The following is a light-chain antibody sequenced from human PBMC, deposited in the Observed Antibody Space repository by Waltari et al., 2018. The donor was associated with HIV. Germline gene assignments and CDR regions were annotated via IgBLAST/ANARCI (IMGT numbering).Light chain of an antibody. Sequence: DIVMTQSPDSLAVSLGERATIHCKSSQSVLYSSNNKNYLTWYQQKPGQPPKLLVYWASTRESVFPDRFSGSGSGTDFTLTISSLQAEDVAVYYCQQYHSTPFTFGPGTKVDIK. J-gene: IGKJ3*01. CDR2: WAS. V-gene: IGKV4-1*01. CDR1: QSVLYSSNNKNY. CDR3: QQYHSTPFT.